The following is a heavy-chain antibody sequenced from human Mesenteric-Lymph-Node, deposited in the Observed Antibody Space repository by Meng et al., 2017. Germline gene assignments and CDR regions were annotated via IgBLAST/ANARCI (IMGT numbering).Heavy chain of an antibody. D-gene: IGHD3-22*01. V-gene: IGHV4-31*03. J-gene: IGHJ4*01. CDR1: GGHISSGGHS. CDR2: IYYSGST. Sequence: QVQLQESGPGLVKPSQTLSLPCTVSGGHISSGGHSWSWIRQHPAKGLEWIAYIYYSGSTYYNPSLKSRVILSVDTSKNQFSLKLSSVTAADTAVYYCARVDSSGYFLDYWGQGTLVTVSS. CDR3: ARVDSSGYFLDY.